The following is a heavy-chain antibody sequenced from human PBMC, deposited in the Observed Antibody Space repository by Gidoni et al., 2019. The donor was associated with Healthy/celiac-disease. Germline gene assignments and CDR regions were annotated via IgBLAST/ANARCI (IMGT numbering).Heavy chain of an antibody. CDR1: GASISSGNYY. CDR2: IYFTEIT. CDR3: ATHTDYVIFRN. V-gene: IGHV4-39*01. D-gene: IGHD4-17*01. J-gene: IGHJ4*02. Sequence: QLQLQESGPGLVKPSEALSLTCTVSGASISSGNYYWAWVRQPPGKGLEWIGNIYFTEITSYKPSLKSRVTISIDLSKNQFSLRLGSVTATDTAVYYCATHTDYVIFRNWGQGTLVTVSS.